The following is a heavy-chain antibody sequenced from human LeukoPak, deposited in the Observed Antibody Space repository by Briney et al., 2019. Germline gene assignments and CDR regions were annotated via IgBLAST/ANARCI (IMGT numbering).Heavy chain of an antibody. CDR2: IDSSGSN. D-gene: IGHD1-26*01. V-gene: IGHV4-4*07. CDR3: ARTQWEPYYFDY. J-gene: IGHJ4*02. CDR1: GGSISHYY. Sequence: PSETLSLTCTVSGGSISHYYWSWIRQPAGKGLEWIGRIDSSGSNNYNPSLRSRVTMSLDTSKSQVSLKVTSVTAADTAVYYCARTQWEPYYFDYWGQGTLVTVSS.